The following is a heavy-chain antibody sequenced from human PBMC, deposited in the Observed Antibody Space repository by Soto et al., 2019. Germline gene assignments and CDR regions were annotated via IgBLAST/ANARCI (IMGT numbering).Heavy chain of an antibody. CDR3: AKVRDAAGPYNVYNWLDP. CDR1: GFTFSNYG. CDR2: ISYDGSDK. V-gene: IGHV3-30*18. J-gene: IGHJ5*02. D-gene: IGHD3-10*01. Sequence: GGSLRLSCAASGFTFSNYGMHWVRQAPGKGLEWVAVISYDGSDKYYVDSVKGRFTISRDSSKNTLYLQMNSLRVEDTAVYYCAKVRDAAGPYNVYNWLDPWGQGTLVTFSS.